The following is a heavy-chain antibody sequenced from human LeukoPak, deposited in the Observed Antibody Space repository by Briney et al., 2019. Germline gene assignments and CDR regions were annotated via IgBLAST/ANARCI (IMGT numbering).Heavy chain of an antibody. V-gene: IGHV3-23*01. CDR1: GFTFSSYA. Sequence: PGGSLRLSCAASGFTFSSYAMSWVRQAPGKGLEWVSAISGSGGSTYYADSVKGRFTISRDNSKNTLYPQMNSLRAEDTAVYYCAKDSEVLRFLEWLPYFDYWGQGTLVTVSS. D-gene: IGHD3-3*01. J-gene: IGHJ4*02. CDR2: ISGSGGST. CDR3: AKDSEVLRFLEWLPYFDY.